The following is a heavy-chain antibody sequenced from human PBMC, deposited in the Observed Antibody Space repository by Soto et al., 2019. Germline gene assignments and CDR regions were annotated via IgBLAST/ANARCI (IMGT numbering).Heavy chain of an antibody. V-gene: IGHV3-23*01. CDR3: AKVGYYDILTGYAGYYYYYYGMDV. CDR1: VFTFSSYA. CDR2: ISGSGGST. Sequence: PRWSLRLSCSASVFTFSSYAMSWVRQAPGKGLEWVSAISGSGGSTYYADSVKGRFTISRDNSKNTLYLQMNSLRAEDTAVYYCAKVGYYDILTGYAGYYYYYYGMDVWGQGTTVTVSS. J-gene: IGHJ6*02. D-gene: IGHD3-9*01.